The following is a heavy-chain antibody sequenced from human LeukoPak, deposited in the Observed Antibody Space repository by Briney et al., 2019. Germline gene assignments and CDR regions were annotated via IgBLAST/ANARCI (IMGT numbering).Heavy chain of an antibody. V-gene: IGHV3-64D*06. CDR1: GFTFSSYA. J-gene: IGHJ3*02. D-gene: IGHD6-19*01. Sequence: GGSLRLSCSASGFTFSSYAMHWVRQAPGKGLEYVSAISSNGGSTYYADSVKGRFTISRDNSKNTLYLQMSSLRAEDTAVYYCGSEQWLVHAFDIWGQGTMVTVSS. CDR3: GSEQWLVHAFDI. CDR2: ISSNGGST.